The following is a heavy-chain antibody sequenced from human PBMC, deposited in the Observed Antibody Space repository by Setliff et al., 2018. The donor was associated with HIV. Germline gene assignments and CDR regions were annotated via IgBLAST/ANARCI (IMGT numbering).Heavy chain of an antibody. CDR3: ARGRDCDSSNCLLRYYYNYGLDV. D-gene: IGHD2-2*01. J-gene: IGHJ6*02. CDR2: VFDSGSV. CDR1: GGSLSYYY. V-gene: IGHV4-34*01. Sequence: SETLSLTCSIYGGSLSYYYWSWLRKSPGKGLEWIGEVFDSGSVNYTPSLKSRVTISVDTSKKEFSLKLASVTAADTAVYFCARGRDCDSSNCLLRYYYNYGLDVWGQGTTVTVSS.